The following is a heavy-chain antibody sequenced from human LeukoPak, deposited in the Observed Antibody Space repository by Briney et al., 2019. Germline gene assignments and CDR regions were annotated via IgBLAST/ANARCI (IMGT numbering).Heavy chain of an antibody. D-gene: IGHD4-23*01. CDR3: ARVFTPNDYGGNSGALGY. V-gene: IGHV4-59*01. CDR1: GGSISTYY. J-gene: IGHJ4*02. Sequence: SETLSLTCTVSGGSISTYYWSWIRQPPGKGLEWVGYIYYSGSTNYNPSLKSRVTISVDTSKNQFSLKLSSVTAADTAVYYCARVFTPNDYGGNSGALGYWGQGTLVTVSS. CDR2: IYYSGST.